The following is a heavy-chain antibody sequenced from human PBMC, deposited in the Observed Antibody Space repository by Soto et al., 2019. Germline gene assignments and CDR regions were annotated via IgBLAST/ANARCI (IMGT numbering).Heavy chain of an antibody. V-gene: IGHV1-46*01. Sequence: RASVKVSCKASGYTFTSYYMHWVRQAPGQGLEWMGIINPSGGSTSYAQKFQGRVTMTRDTSTSTVYMELSSLRSEDTAVYYCARSHVWSGPIGGMDVWGQGTTVTVSS. J-gene: IGHJ6*02. CDR2: INPSGGST. CDR3: ARSHVWSGPIGGMDV. D-gene: IGHD3-3*02. CDR1: GYTFTSYY.